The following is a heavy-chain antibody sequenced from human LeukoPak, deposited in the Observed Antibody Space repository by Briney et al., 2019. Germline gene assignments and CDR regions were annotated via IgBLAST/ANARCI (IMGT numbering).Heavy chain of an antibody. CDR1: RFTFSSYS. CDR3: ARVAEAAAFDS. V-gene: IGHV3-21*06. D-gene: IGHD6-13*01. J-gene: IGHJ4*02. Sequence: GGSLRLSCAASRFTFSSYSMNWVRQAPGKGLEWVSSISRNSRYIYYADSMRGRFTISRDNAKNSLYLQMNSLKVEDTAVYYCARVAEAAAFDSWGQGTLVTVSS. CDR2: ISRNSRYI.